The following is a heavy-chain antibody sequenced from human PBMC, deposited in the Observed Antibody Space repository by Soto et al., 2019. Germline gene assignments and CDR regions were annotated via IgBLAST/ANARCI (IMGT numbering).Heavy chain of an antibody. V-gene: IGHV1-46*01. Sequence: QVQLVQSGAEVKKPGASVKVSCKAFGYTFTSYYMHWVRQAPGQGLEWMGIINPSGGSTSYAEKFQGRVTMTRDTSTRAVYIELSSLRSEDTAVYYCARGEYSNSPLHLDYWGQGTLVSVSS. D-gene: IGHD6-6*01. CDR3: ARGEYSNSPLHLDY. CDR2: INPSGGST. CDR1: GYTFTSYY. J-gene: IGHJ4*02.